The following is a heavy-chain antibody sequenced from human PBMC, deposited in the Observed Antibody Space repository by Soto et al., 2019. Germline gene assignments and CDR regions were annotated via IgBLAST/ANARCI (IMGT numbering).Heavy chain of an antibody. CDR2: ISAYNGNT. Sequence: ASVKVTCKASGYTFTSYGISRVRQAPGQGLEWMGWISAYNGNTNYAQKLQGRVTMTTDTSTSTAYMELRSMRSDDTAVYYCERLFSRRFDYWGQGTRVTVSS. CDR3: ERLFSRRFDY. CDR1: GYTFTSYG. J-gene: IGHJ4*02. V-gene: IGHV1-18*01.